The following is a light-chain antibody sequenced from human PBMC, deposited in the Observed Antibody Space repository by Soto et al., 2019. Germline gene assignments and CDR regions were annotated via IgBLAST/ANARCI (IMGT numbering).Light chain of an antibody. Sequence: IVLTQSPATLSLSPGEGATLSCRASQSITSTYLAWYQQKAGQTPRLLIFTTSTRATGIPDRFRGSGSGTDFTLTISRLEPEDSAIYYCQHYGGSPWTFGQGTKVEVK. V-gene: IGKV3-20*01. J-gene: IGKJ1*01. CDR1: QSITSTY. CDR3: QHYGGSPWT. CDR2: TTS.